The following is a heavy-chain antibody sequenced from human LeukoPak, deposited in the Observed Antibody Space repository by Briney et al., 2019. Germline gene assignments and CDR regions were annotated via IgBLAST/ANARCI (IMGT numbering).Heavy chain of an antibody. Sequence: SETLSLTCAVYGGSFSGYYWSWIRQPPGKGLEWIGEINHSGSTNYNPSLESRVTISVDTPKNQFSLKLSSVTAADTAVYYCARLLGVIRGFRYMDVWGKGTTVTISS. V-gene: IGHV4-34*01. CDR3: ARLLGVIRGFRYMDV. D-gene: IGHD3-10*01. J-gene: IGHJ6*03. CDR2: INHSGST. CDR1: GGSFSGYY.